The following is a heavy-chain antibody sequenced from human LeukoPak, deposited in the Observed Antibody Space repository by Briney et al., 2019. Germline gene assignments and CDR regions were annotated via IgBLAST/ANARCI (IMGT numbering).Heavy chain of an antibody. CDR1: GGTFSSYA. J-gene: IGHJ3*02. V-gene: IGHV1-69*13. CDR2: IIPIFGTA. D-gene: IGHD3-22*01. CDR3: ARDLTYYYDSSPSDAFDI. Sequence: ASVKVSCKASGGTFSSYAISWVRQAPGQGLEWMGGIIPIFGTANYAQKFQGRVTITADESTSTAYMELSSLRSDDTAVYYCARDLTYYYDSSPSDAFDIWGQGTMVTVSS.